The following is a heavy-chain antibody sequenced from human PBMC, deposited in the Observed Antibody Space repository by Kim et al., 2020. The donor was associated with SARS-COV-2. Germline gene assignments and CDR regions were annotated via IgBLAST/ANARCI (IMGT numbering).Heavy chain of an antibody. CDR2: IWYDGSNK. J-gene: IGHJ6*02. V-gene: IGHV3-33*01. D-gene: IGHD3-9*01. Sequence: GGSLRLSCAASGFTFSSYGMHWVRQAPGKGLEWVAVIWYDGSNKYYADSVKGRFTISRDNSKNTLYLQMNSLRAEDTAVYYCARDAYYDILTGPIYGMDVWGQGTTVTVSS. CDR3: ARDAYYDILTGPIYGMDV. CDR1: GFTFSSYG.